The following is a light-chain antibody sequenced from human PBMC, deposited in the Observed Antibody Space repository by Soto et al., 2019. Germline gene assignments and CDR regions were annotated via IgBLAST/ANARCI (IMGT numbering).Light chain of an antibody. V-gene: IGLV2-14*01. J-gene: IGLJ1*01. CDR2: QVS. CDR3: SSYTSSNTFYV. CDR1: SSDVGGYYY. Sequence: QSVLTQPASVSGSPGQSITRSCTGTSSDVGGYYYVSWYQHHPGKAPKLMIYQVSNRPSGVSNRFSGSKSGNTASLTISGLQAEDEADYYCSSYTSSNTFYVFGTGTKVTVL.